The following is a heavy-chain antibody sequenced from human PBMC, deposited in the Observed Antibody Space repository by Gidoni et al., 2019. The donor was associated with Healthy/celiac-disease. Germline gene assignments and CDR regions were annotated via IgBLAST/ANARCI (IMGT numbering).Heavy chain of an antibody. Sequence: EVQLLESGGGLVQPGGSLRLSCAASGFTFSSYAMSWVRQAPGKGLGWVSAISGSGGSTYYADSVKGRFTISRDNSKNTLYLQMNSLRAEDTAVYYCAKGGPRENCSGGSCYLRIGAFDIWGQGTMVTVSS. CDR1: GFTFSSYA. V-gene: IGHV3-23*01. CDR3: AKGGPRENCSGGSCYLRIGAFDI. CDR2: ISGSGGST. J-gene: IGHJ3*02. D-gene: IGHD2-15*01.